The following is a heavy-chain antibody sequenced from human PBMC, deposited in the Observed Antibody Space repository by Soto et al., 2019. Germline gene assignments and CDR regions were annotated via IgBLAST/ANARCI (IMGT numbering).Heavy chain of an antibody. CDR3: ATTTYYDFWSGYSPVDYYYYGMDV. V-gene: IGHV3-23*01. CDR1: GFTFSSYA. CDR2: ISGSGGST. D-gene: IGHD3-3*01. Sequence: GGSLRLSCAASGFTFSSYAMSWVRQAPGKGLEWVSAISGSGGSTYYADSVKGRFTISRDNSKNTLYLQMNSLRAEDTAVYYCATTTYYDFWSGYSPVDYYYYGMDVWGQGTTVNVSS. J-gene: IGHJ6*01.